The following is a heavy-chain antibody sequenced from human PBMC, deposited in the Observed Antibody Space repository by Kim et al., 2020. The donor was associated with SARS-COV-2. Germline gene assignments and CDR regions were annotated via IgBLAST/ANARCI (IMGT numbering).Heavy chain of an antibody. Sequence: SETLSLTCAVYGGSFSGYYWSWIRQPPGKGLEWIGEINHSGSTNYNPSLKSRVTISVDTSKNQFSLKLSSVTAADTAVYYCARGVQWELPRGYIRFDPWGQGTLVTVSS. J-gene: IGHJ5*02. CDR1: GGSFSGYY. CDR3: ARGVQWELPRGYIRFDP. D-gene: IGHD1-26*01. V-gene: IGHV4-34*01. CDR2: INHSGST.